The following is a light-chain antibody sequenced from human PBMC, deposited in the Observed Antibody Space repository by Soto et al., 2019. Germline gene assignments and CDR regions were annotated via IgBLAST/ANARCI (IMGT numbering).Light chain of an antibody. V-gene: IGLV2-8*01. CDR1: SSDVGGYNY. CDR3: QSYDSTLSARYV. Sequence: QSALTQPPSASGSPGQSVTISCTGTSSDVGGYNYVSWYQQHPGKAPKLLISANINRPSGVPDRFSGSKSGTSASLAITGLQADDEGDYYCQSYDSTLSARYVFGTGTKLTVL. J-gene: IGLJ1*01. CDR2: ANI.